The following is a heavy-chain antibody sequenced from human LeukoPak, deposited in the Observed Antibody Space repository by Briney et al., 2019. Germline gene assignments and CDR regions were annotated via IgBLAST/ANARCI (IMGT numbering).Heavy chain of an antibody. Sequence: SVKVSCKASGGTFSSYAISWVRQAPGQGLEWMGGIIPIFGTANYAQKFQGRVTITADESTSTAYMELSSLRSEDAAVYYCARSRNYYDSSGYYFFFDYWGQGTLVTVSS. CDR3: ARSRNYYDSSGYYFFFDY. D-gene: IGHD3-22*01. CDR1: GGTFSSYA. CDR2: IIPIFGTA. V-gene: IGHV1-69*01. J-gene: IGHJ4*02.